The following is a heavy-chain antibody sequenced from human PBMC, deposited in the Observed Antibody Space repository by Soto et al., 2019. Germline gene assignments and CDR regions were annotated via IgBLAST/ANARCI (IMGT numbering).Heavy chain of an antibody. CDR1: GGSISSYY. Sequence: SETLSLTCTVSGGSISSYYWGWIRQPPGKGLEWIGSIYNSGDTHYNLSLKSRVTISVDTSKNQFSLKLSYVTAADTAVYYCARHGLRGASYSWFDPWGLGTLVTVSS. J-gene: IGHJ5*02. CDR3: ARHGLRGASYSWFDP. V-gene: IGHV4-39*01. D-gene: IGHD1-26*01. CDR2: IYNSGDT.